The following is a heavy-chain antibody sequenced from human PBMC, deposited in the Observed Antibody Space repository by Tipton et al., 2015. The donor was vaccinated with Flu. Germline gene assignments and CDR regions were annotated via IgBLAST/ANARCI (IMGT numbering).Heavy chain of an antibody. D-gene: IGHD2-2*01. J-gene: IGHJ4*02. CDR3: ARGRGYCVTTTCLLPFDF. CDR1: GFTFRTHW. V-gene: IGHV3-7*01. Sequence: SLRLSCAASGFTFRTHWMTWVRQAPGKGLEWVANINQDGTEKNYVDSVKGRFTISRDNAKNSLYLQMNSLRAEDTAVYYCARGRGYCVTTTCLLPFDFWGQGTLVTVSS. CDR2: INQDGTEK.